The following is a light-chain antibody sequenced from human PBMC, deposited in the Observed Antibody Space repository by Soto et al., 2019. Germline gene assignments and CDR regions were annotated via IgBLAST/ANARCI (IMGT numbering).Light chain of an antibody. CDR3: QQYYSYSYT. J-gene: IGKJ2*01. CDR2: AAS. Sequence: AIRMTQSPSSLSASTGDRVTITCRASQGISSYLAWYQQKPGKAPKLLIYAASTLQSGVPSRFSGSGSVTDFTLTISCLQSEDFATYCCQQYYSYSYTFGQGTKLEIK. CDR1: QGISSY. V-gene: IGKV1-8*01.